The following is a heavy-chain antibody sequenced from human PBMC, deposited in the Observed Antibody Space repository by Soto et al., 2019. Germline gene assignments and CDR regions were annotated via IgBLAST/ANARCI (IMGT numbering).Heavy chain of an antibody. CDR3: AVTVGGSCYSGSCWFDP. CDR2: IYYSGST. CDR1: GGSISSYY. J-gene: IGHJ5*02. V-gene: IGHV4-59*01. Sequence: QVQLQESGPGLVKPSETLSLTCTVSGGSISSYYWSWIRQPPGKGLEWIGYIYYSGSTNYNPSLKSRVTISVDTSKNQFSLKLYSVTAADTAVYYCAVTVGGSCYSGSCWFDPWGQGTLVTVSS. D-gene: IGHD2-15*01.